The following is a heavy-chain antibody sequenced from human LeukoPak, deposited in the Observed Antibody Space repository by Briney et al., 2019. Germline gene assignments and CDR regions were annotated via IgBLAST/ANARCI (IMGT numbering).Heavy chain of an antibody. V-gene: IGHV4-59*11. D-gene: IGHD3-10*01. Sequence: PSETLSLTCTVSGGSISGQYWSLIRQPPGKGLEWIGYIYYTGITKYNPSLKSRVTISVDTSKNQFSLRLTSVTAADTAVYYCARVSYHYYLGNYGWYFDYWGQGTLVTVSS. J-gene: IGHJ4*02. CDR1: GGSISGQY. CDR3: ARVSYHYYLGNYGWYFDY. CDR2: IYYTGIT.